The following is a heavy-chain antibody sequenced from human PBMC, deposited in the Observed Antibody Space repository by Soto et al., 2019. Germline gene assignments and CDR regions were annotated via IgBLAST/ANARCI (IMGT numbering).Heavy chain of an antibody. D-gene: IGHD2-21*02. CDR2: ISSSSDKT. V-gene: IGHV3-48*02. CDR3: AXXXXGSLVTA. J-gene: IGHJ4*02. CDR1: GFSFSDYS. Sequence: LVESGGALVYPGGSLRLSCIASGFSFSDYSMNWVRQAPGKGLQWVSYISSSSDKTYYADSVKGRFTVSRDNAKNALFLEMNSLRDDDTATYYCAXXXXGSLVTAWGQGTRVTVSS.